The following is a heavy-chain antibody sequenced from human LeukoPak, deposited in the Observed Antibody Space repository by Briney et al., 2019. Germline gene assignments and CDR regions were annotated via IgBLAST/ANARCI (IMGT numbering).Heavy chain of an antibody. Sequence: GGSLRLSCAASGFIVSSNYMTWVRQAPGKGLEWVSVIYSGGTTYYADSVRGRFTISRDNSKNTLYLQMNSLRAEDTAVYYCARDVVGAYGTKALDDWGQGTLVTVSA. CDR2: IYSGGTT. D-gene: IGHD1-26*01. CDR3: ARDVVGAYGTKALDD. CDR1: GFIVSSNY. V-gene: IGHV3-53*01. J-gene: IGHJ4*02.